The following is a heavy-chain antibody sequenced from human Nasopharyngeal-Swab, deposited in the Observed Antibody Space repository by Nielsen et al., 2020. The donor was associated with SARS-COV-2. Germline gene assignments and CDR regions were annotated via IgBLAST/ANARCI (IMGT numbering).Heavy chain of an antibody. CDR2: INHSGST. Sequence: RQAPGKGLEWIGEINHSGSTSYNPSLKSRVTISVDTSKNQFSLKLSSVTAADTAVYYCARGRSGWYPGYFQHWGQGTLVTVSS. J-gene: IGHJ1*01. CDR3: ARGRSGWYPGYFQH. V-gene: IGHV4-34*01. D-gene: IGHD6-19*01.